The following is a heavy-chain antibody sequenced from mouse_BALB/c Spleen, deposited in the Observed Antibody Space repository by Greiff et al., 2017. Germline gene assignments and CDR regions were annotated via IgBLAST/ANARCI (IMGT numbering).Heavy chain of an antibody. D-gene: IGHD1-1*01. CDR3: ARSGYGSDY. CDR2: ISSGSSTI. J-gene: IGHJ2*01. V-gene: IGHV5-17*02. CDR1: GFTFSSFG. Sequence: EVNVVESGGGLVQPGGSRKLSCAASGFTFSSFGMHWVRQAPEKGLEWVAYISSGSSTIYYADTVKGRFTISRDNPKNTLFLQMTSLRSEDTAMYYCARSGYGSDYWGQGTTLTVSS.